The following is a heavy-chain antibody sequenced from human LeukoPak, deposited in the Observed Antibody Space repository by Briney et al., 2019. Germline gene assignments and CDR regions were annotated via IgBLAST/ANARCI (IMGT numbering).Heavy chain of an antibody. Sequence: SETLSLTCAVYGGSFSGYYWSWIRQPPGKGLEWIGSIYYSGSTYYNPSLKSRVTISVDTSKNQFSLKLSSVTAADTAVYYCATPSEIGYYYYGMDVWGQGTTVTVSS. CDR1: GGSFSGYY. V-gene: IGHV4-34*01. D-gene: IGHD3-22*01. CDR2: IYYSGST. J-gene: IGHJ6*02. CDR3: ATPSEIGYYYYGMDV.